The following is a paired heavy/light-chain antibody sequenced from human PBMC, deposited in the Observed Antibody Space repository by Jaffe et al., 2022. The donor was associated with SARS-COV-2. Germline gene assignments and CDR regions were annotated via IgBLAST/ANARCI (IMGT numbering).Light chain of an antibody. V-gene: IGKV1-5*03. CDR2: KAS. CDR1: QSISRW. J-gene: IGKJ1*01. CDR3: QQYDTYSGWT. Sequence: DIQMTQSPSTLSASVGDRVTITCRASQSISRWLAWYQQKPGKAPKLLIYKASSLESGVPSRFSGIGSGTEFTLTISSLQPDDFASYYCQQYDTYSGWTFGQGTKVEIK.
Heavy chain of an antibody. V-gene: IGHV3-15*01. D-gene: IGHD2-15*01. CDR3: TTGISPPRGN. Sequence: EVQLVESGGGLVKPGGSLRLSCAASGFTFTDAWMSWVRQAPGKGLEWIGRIKSETDGGTTDYAALAKGRFSISRDDSKNTLFLQMNGLKTDDTAVYFCTTGISPPRGNWGQGTLVTVSS. CDR1: GFTFTDAW. CDR2: IKSETDGGTT. J-gene: IGHJ4*02.